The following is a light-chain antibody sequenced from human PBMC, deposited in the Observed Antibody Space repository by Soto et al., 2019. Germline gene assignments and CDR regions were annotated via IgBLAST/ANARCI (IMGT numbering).Light chain of an antibody. J-gene: IGKJ1*01. CDR2: DAS. V-gene: IGKV1-33*01. Sequence: DIQMIQSPSSLSASVGDRVTITCQASQEISNYLNWYQQKPGKAPKLLIYDASNLERGVPSRFSGRGSGTDFTFTISSLQTEDFETYYCQQYDHLPRTFGRGTKVEIK. CDR1: QEISNY. CDR3: QQYDHLPRT.